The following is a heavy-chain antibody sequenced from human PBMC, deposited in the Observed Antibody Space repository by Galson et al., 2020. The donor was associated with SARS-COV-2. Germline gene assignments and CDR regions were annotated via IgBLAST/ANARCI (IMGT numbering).Heavy chain of an antibody. Sequence: GGSLRLSCAASGFTFNTYAMNWVRQPPGKGLEWVSTISGSGGSTYYADSMRGRFTISRDNSKKTLYLQMNSLRAEDTAVYVCAKDGMLFGDYNYVEYWGQGTLVTVSS. J-gene: IGHJ4*02. D-gene: IGHD4-17*01. CDR3: AKDGMLFGDYNYVEY. V-gene: IGHV3-23*01. CDR2: ISGSGGST. CDR1: GFTFNTYA.